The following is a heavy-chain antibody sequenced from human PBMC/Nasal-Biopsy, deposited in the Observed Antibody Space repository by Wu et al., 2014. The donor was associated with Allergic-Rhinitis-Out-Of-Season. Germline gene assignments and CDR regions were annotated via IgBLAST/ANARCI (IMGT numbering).Heavy chain of an antibody. V-gene: IGHV4-31*03. CDR1: GGSISSGGYY. J-gene: IGHJ4*02. Sequence: TLSLTCTVSGGSISSGGYYWSWIRQHPGKGLEWIGYIYYSGSTYYNPSLKSRVTISVDTSKNQFSLKLSSVTAADTAVYYCAGIEMASYHEVFADYWGQGTLVTVSS. CDR2: IYYSGST. D-gene: IGHD5-24*01. CDR3: AGIEMASYHEVFADY.